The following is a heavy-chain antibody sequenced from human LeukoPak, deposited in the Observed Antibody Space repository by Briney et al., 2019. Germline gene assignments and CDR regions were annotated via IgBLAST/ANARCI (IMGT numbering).Heavy chain of an antibody. D-gene: IGHD3-22*01. CDR1: GYTFTGYY. CDR2: MNPNSGGT. CDR3: ARDSMGYYDSSGYINWYFDL. V-gene: IGHV1-2*02. J-gene: IGHJ2*01. Sequence: ASVKVSCKDSGYTFTGYYMHWVRQAPGQGLEWMGWMNPNSGGTNYAQKFQGRVTMTRDTSISTAYMELSRLRSDDTAVYYCARDSMGYYDSSGYINWYFDLWGRGTLVTVSS.